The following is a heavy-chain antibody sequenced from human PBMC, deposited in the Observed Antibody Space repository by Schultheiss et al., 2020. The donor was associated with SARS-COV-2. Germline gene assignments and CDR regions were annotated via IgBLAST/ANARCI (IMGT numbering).Heavy chain of an antibody. CDR3: ARGRRLRPFDY. CDR2: INHSGST. V-gene: IGHV4-39*07. D-gene: IGHD2-15*01. J-gene: IGHJ4*02. CDR1: GGSISSGNHY. Sequence: SQTLSLTCTVSGGSISSGNHYWSWIRQPPGKGLEWIGEINHSGSTNYNPSLKSRVTISVDTSKNQFSLKLSSVTAADTAVYYCARGRRLRPFDYWGQGTLVTVSS.